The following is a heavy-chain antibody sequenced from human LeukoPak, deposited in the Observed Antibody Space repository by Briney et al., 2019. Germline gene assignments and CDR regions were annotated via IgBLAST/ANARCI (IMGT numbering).Heavy chain of an antibody. D-gene: IGHD3-16*01. CDR2: INPNSGGT. V-gene: IGHV1-2*06. Sequence: GASVKVSCKASGYTFSDYYMHWVRQAPGQGLEWMGRINPNSGGTNYAQKFQGRVTITADESTSTAYMELSSLRSEDTAVYYCARDYGWFDPWGQGTLVTVSS. J-gene: IGHJ5*02. CDR3: ARDYGWFDP. CDR1: GYTFSDYY.